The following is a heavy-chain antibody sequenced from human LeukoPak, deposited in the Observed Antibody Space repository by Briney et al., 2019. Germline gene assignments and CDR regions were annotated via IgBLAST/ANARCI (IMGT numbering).Heavy chain of an antibody. Sequence: GGSLGLSCEACGFSFSSYWMTWVRQPPGKGPEWVANIKQDESERYSVDSVKGRFTISRDNAKNSVYLHMNSLRAEDTALYYCARLSAYYYGSYFYYYMDVWGKGTTVTVSS. D-gene: IGHD3-10*01. CDR2: IKQDESER. V-gene: IGHV3-7*01. CDR3: ARLSAYYYGSYFYYYMDV. J-gene: IGHJ6*03. CDR1: GFSFSSYW.